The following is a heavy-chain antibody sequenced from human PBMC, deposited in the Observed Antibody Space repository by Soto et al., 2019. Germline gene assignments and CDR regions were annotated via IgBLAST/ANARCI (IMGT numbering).Heavy chain of an antibody. Sequence: ASVKVSCKASGYTFTSYGISWVRQAPGQGLEWMGWISAYNDNTNYAQKLQGRVTMTTDTSTSTAYMELRSLRSDDTAVYYCARFWDYGETVGVDIWGQGTMVTVSS. V-gene: IGHV1-18*01. CDR3: ARFWDYGETVGVDI. J-gene: IGHJ3*02. CDR2: ISAYNDNT. D-gene: IGHD4-17*01. CDR1: GYTFTSYG.